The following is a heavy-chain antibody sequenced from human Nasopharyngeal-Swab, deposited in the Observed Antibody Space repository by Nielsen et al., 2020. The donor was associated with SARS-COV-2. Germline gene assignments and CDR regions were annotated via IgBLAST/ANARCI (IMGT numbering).Heavy chain of an antibody. D-gene: IGHD5-12*01. CDR2: ISSGSSTI. J-gene: IGHJ6*02. CDR3: ARDPRPPYSGYYFYYDMDV. V-gene: IGHV3-48*01. Sequence: GESLKISCAASGFTFSTSSMNWVRQAPGKGLEWVSYISSGSSTIYYADSVKDRFTISRDKSKNTVFLQMNSLRPDDTAVYYCARDPRPPYSGYYFYYDMDVWGQGTTVTVSS. CDR1: GFTFSTSS.